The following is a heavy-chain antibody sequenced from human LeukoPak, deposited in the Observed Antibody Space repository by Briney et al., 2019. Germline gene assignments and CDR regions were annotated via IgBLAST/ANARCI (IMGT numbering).Heavy chain of an antibody. CDR3: ARDDSSGLYYFDY. V-gene: IGHV3-23*01. Sequence: GGSLRLSCAASGITFMHYSMTWVRQTPGKGLEWVSAITGSGAFTDYADSVKGRFTISRDNSKNTLYLQMTSLRAEDTAVYYCARDDSSGLYYFDYWGQGALVTVSS. CDR1: GITFMHYS. D-gene: IGHD3-22*01. CDR2: ITGSGAFT. J-gene: IGHJ4*02.